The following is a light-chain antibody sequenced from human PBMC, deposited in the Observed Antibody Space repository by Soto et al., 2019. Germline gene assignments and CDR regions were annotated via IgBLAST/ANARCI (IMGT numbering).Light chain of an antibody. CDR2: GDN. V-gene: IGLV1-44*01. J-gene: IGLJ2*01. CDR3: AAWYGSLNNVL. CDR1: GSSIGTNT. Sequence: QAVVTQPPSASGTPGQRVTISCSGGGSSIGTNTVNWYRQLPGTAPKLVIFGDNQRPSGVPDRFSGSKSGTSASLAISGLQSEDEADYYCAAWYGSLNNVLFGGGTKLTVL.